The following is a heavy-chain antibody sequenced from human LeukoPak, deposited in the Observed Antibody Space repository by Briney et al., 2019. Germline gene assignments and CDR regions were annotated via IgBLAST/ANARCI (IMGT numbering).Heavy chain of an antibody. Sequence: GASVKVSCKASGGTFSSYAISWVRQAPGQGLEWMGGIIPIFGTANYAQKFQGRVTITADKSMSTAYMELSSLRSEDTAVYYCARVRYCSSTSCRNFYYYYGMDVWGKGTTVTVSS. CDR1: GGTFSSYA. CDR2: IIPIFGTA. CDR3: ARVRYCSSTSCRNFYYYYGMDV. J-gene: IGHJ6*04. D-gene: IGHD2-2*01. V-gene: IGHV1-69*06.